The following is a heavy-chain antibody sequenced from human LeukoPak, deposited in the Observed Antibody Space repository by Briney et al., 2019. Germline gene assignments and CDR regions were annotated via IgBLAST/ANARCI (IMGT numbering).Heavy chain of an antibody. D-gene: IGHD3-10*01. J-gene: IGHJ4*02. Sequence: SETLSLTCTVSGGSISSYYWSWIRQPAGKGLEWIGRIYTSGSTNYSPSLKSRVTMSVDTSKNQFSLKLSSVTAADTAVYYCARDDRSGSYYGPFDYWGQGTLVTVSS. CDR2: IYTSGST. V-gene: IGHV4-4*07. CDR3: ARDDRSGSYYGPFDY. CDR1: GGSISSYY.